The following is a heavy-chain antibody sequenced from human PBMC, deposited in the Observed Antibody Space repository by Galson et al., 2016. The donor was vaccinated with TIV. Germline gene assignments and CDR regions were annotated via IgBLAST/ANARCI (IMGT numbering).Heavy chain of an antibody. CDR1: GFTLPNYG. Sequence: SLRLSCATSGFTLPNYGMTWVRQAPGKGLEWVAVIWYDGTNTHYADSVKGRFTISKDNSANTLNLQMNTLRAEDTAVYYCARTGANTLYSGGYGDDDGFDFWGQGTMVTVSS. CDR3: ARTGANTLYSGGYGDDDGFDF. CDR2: IWYDGTNT. D-gene: IGHD1-26*01. J-gene: IGHJ3*01. V-gene: IGHV3-33*01.